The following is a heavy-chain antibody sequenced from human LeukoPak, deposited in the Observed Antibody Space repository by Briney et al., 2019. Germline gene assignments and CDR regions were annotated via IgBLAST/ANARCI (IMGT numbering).Heavy chain of an antibody. Sequence: SETLSLTCTVSGGSISSSSYYWGWIRQPPGKGLEWIGSIYYSGSTYYNPSLKSRVTISVDTSKNQFSLKLSSVTAADTAVYYCARVARGGVRGARLRGYYMDVWGKGTTVTVSS. CDR2: IYYSGST. D-gene: IGHD3-10*01. J-gene: IGHJ6*03. CDR1: GGSISSSSYY. CDR3: ARVARGGVRGARLRGYYMDV. V-gene: IGHV4-39*07.